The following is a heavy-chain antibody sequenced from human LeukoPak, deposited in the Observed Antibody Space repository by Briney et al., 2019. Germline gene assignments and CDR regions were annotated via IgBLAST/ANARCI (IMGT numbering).Heavy chain of an antibody. CDR1: GGSISSGGYS. J-gene: IGHJ3*02. CDR2: IYYSGST. V-gene: IGHV4-39*01. CDR3: ARQAGYCSGGSCARVDAFDI. D-gene: IGHD2-15*01. Sequence: PSETLSLTCAVSGGSISSGGYSWGWIRQPPGKGLEWIGSIYYSGSTYYNPSLKSRVTISVDTSKNQFSLKLSSVTAADTAVYYCARQAGYCSGGSCARVDAFDIWGQGTMVTVSS.